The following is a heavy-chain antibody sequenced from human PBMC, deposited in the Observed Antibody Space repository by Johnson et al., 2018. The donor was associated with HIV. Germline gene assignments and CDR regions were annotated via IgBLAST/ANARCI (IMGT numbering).Heavy chain of an antibody. V-gene: IGHV3-30*04. J-gene: IGHJ3*02. CDR2: ISYDGSNK. CDR3: ANSGSWDAFDI. D-gene: IGHD1-26*01. Sequence: QVQLVESGGGVVQPGRSLRLSCAASGFTFSSYAMHWVRQAPGKGLEWVAVISYDGSNKYYADSVKGRFTISRDNAKNSLYLQMNSLRAEDTAVYYCANSGSWDAFDIWGQGTMVTVSS. CDR1: GFTFSSYA.